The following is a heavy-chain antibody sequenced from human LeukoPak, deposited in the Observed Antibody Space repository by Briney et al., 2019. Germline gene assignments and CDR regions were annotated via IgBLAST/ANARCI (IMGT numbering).Heavy chain of an antibody. CDR1: GYTFTGYY. J-gene: IGHJ4*02. V-gene: IGHV1-2*02. CDR2: INPNSGGT. D-gene: IGHD3-3*01. CDR3: ARSGKYDFWSGYPLGY. Sequence: ASVKVSCKASGYTFTGYYMHWVRQAPGQGLEWMGWINPNSGGTNYAQKFQGRVTMTRDTSISTAYMELGRLRSDDTAVYYCARSGKYDFWSGYPLGYWGQGTLVTVSS.